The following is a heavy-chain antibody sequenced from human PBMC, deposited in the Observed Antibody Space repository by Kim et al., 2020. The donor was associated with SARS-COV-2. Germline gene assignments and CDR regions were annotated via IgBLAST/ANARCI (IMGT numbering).Heavy chain of an antibody. J-gene: IGHJ5*02. D-gene: IGHD1-26*01. Sequence: SVKVSCKASGGTFSSYAISWVRQAPGQGLEWMGGIIPIFGTANYAQKFQGRVTITADESTSTAYMELSSLRSEDTAVYYCARVISGSYYEGAWFDPWGQGTLVTVSS. CDR2: IIPIFGTA. V-gene: IGHV1-69*13. CDR3: ARVISGSYYEGAWFDP. CDR1: GGTFSSYA.